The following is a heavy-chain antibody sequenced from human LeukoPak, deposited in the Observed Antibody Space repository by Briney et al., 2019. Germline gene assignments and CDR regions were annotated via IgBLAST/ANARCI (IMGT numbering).Heavy chain of an antibody. V-gene: IGHV3-7*01. CDR3: VRESRSGTSY. CDR1: GFTFSNYW. Sequence: GGSLRLSCAANGFTFSNYWMSWVSQAPGKGLEWVANIRQDGSGKQYVDSVKGRFTISRDNAKNSLYLQMNSLRAEDMAVFFCVRESRSGTSYWGQGTLVTVSS. CDR2: IRQDGSGK. J-gene: IGHJ4*02. D-gene: IGHD3-10*01.